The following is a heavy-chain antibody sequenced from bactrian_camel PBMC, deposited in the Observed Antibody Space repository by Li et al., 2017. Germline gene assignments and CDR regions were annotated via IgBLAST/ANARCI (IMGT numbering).Heavy chain of an antibody. J-gene: IGHJ4*01. V-gene: IGHV3S53*01. CDR2: IGTDGST. CDR3: AARPTPQCRDGLRFAGGNYY. Sequence: HVQLVESGGGSVQSGGYLRLSCAASGYTYSSYCMGWFRQAPGKERKGVAGIGTDGSTSYADSVKGRFTISQDNAENTVYLEMNNLKPEDTAMYYCAARPTPQCRDGLRFAGGNYYWGQGTQVTVS. CDR1: GYTYSSYC. D-gene: IGHD5*01.